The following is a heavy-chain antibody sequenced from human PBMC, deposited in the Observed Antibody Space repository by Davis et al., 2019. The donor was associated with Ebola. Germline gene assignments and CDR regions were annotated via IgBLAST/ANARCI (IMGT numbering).Heavy chain of an antibody. CDR1: GFTFSDFW. Sequence: GESLKISCAASGFTFSDFWMTWVRQAPGKGLEWVANINQDGSVTNYVDSVKGRFTISRDNAKNSLYLQMNSLRAEDTAAFYCARDLDVAVVSTAYDAFDIWGQGTMVTVSP. D-gene: IGHD2-2*01. CDR2: INQDGSVT. V-gene: IGHV3-7*01. J-gene: IGHJ3*02. CDR3: ARDLDVAVVSTAYDAFDI.